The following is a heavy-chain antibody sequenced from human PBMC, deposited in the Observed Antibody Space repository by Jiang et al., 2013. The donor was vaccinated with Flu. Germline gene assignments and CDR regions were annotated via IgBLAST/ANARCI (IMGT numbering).Heavy chain of an antibody. CDR2: INPSGGST. D-gene: IGHD1-26*01. CDR3: ARDDGSDYYGMDV. J-gene: IGHJ6*02. CDR1: GYTFTSYY. Sequence: GYTFTSYYMHWVRQAPGQGLEWMGIINPSGGSTSYAQKFQGRVTMTRDTSTSTVYMELSSLRSEDTAVYYCARDDGSDYYGMDVWGQGTTVTVSS. V-gene: IGHV1-46*03.